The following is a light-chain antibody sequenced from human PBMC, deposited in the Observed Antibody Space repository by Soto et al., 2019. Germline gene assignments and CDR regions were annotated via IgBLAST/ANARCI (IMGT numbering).Light chain of an antibody. CDR2: EDD. J-gene: IGLJ2*01. CDR1: SGSIASNY. V-gene: IGLV6-57*03. Sequence: NFMLTQPHSVSESPGKTVTISCTRSSGSIASNYVQWYQQRPGSAPTTVVYEDDQRPSGVPDRFSGSIDRSSNSASLTISGLKTDDEADYYCQSYDTSIDVIFGGGTKLTVL. CDR3: QSYDTSIDVI.